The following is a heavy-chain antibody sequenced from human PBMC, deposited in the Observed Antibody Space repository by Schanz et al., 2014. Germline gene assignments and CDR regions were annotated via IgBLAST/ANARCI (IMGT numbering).Heavy chain of an antibody. CDR2: ISGSGTDT. CDR1: GFTFSGYA. D-gene: IGHD1-26*01. Sequence: EVELLESGGGLVQPGGSLRLSCAASGFTFSGYAMSWVRQAPGKGLEWVSAISGSGTDTYYADSVKGRLTVSRDNSENTVYLEFHSLRSEDTALYYCAREAKWGQWYFDLWGRGSLVTVSS. CDR3: AREAKWGQWYFDL. V-gene: IGHV3-23*01. J-gene: IGHJ2*01.